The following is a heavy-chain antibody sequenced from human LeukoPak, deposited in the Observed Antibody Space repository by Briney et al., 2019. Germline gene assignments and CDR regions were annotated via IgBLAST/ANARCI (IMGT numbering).Heavy chain of an antibody. CDR2: ISRTGDTI. V-gene: IGHV3-11*01. J-gene: IGHJ4*02. Sequence: GGSLRLSCAASGFTFSDHSMSWVRQAAGKGLEWVSYISRTGDTIYYAASVRGRFTISRNNAKNSLYLQMNSLRAEDTAVYYCARDRTIPSNNFDYWGQGTLVTVSS. CDR1: GFTFSDHS. D-gene: IGHD1/OR15-1a*01. CDR3: ARDRTIPSNNFDY.